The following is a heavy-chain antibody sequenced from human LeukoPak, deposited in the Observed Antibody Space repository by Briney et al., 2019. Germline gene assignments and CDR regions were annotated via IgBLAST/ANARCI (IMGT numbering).Heavy chain of an antibody. V-gene: IGHV3-23*01. J-gene: IGHJ5*02. CDR2: ISGSGGST. Sequence: PGGSLRLSCAASGFSFSSYNMNWVRQAPGKGLEWVSAISGSGGSTYYADSVKGRFTISRDNSKNTLSLQMNSLRAEDTAVYYCAKDARYFDWSMTYNWFDPWGQGTLVTVSS. CDR1: GFSFSSYN. D-gene: IGHD3-9*01. CDR3: AKDARYFDWSMTYNWFDP.